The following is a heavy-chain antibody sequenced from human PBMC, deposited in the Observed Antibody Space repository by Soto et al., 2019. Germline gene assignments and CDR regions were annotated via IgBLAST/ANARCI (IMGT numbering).Heavy chain of an antibody. D-gene: IGHD1-26*01. J-gene: IGHJ4*02. CDR1: GGTFSSYT. Sequence: SVKVSCKASGGTFSSYTISWVRQAPGQGLEWMGGIIPIFGTANYAQKFQGRVTITADESTSTAYMELSSLRSEDTAVYYCASWSGSYSHYFDYWGLGTLVTVSS. V-gene: IGHV1-69*13. CDR3: ASWSGSYSHYFDY. CDR2: IIPIFGTA.